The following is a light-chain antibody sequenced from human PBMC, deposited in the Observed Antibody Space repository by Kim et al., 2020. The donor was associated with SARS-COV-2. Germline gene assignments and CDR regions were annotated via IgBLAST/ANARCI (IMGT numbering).Light chain of an antibody. CDR3: SSRDNSGDHVV. CDR1: SLRTYY. Sequence: SSELTQDPAVSVALGQTVRITCQGDSLRTYYASWYQHKPGQAPILVLCGKHNRPSGIPDRFSGSSSGNTASLTVTGAQAVDEADYFCSSRDNSGDHVVFGGGTKLIVL. CDR2: GKH. J-gene: IGLJ2*01. V-gene: IGLV3-19*01.